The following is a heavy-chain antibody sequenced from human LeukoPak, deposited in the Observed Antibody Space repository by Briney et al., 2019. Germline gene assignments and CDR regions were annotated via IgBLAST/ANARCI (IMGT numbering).Heavy chain of an antibody. V-gene: IGHV3-23*01. CDR2: ISGSGGST. J-gene: IGHJ4*02. CDR1: GFTFSSYA. Sequence: GGSLGLSCAASGFTFSSYAMSWVRQAPGKGLEWVSAISGSGGSTYYADSVKGRFTISRDNSKNTLYLQMNSLRAEDTAVYYCAKHPNDYGDYGRFDYWGQGTLVTVSS. CDR3: AKHPNDYGDYGRFDY. D-gene: IGHD4-17*01.